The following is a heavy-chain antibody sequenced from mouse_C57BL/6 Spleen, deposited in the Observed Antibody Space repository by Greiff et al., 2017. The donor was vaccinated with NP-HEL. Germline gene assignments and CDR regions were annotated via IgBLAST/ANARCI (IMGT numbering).Heavy chain of an antibody. Sequence: DVQLVESGGGLVKPGGSLKLSCAASGFTFSDYGMHWVRQAPEKGLEWVAYISSGSSTIYYADTVKGRFTISRDNAKNTLFLQMTSLRSEDTAMYYCARKRPYYPLYFDYWGQGTTLTVSS. D-gene: IGHD1-1*01. CDR3: ARKRPYYPLYFDY. CDR2: ISSGSSTI. J-gene: IGHJ2*01. CDR1: GFTFSDYG. V-gene: IGHV5-17*01.